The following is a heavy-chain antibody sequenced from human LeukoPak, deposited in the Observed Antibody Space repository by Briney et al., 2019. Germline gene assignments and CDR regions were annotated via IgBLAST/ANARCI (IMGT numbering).Heavy chain of an antibody. J-gene: IGHJ4*02. CDR1: GFTLSDHY. CDR2: ISNSGSTI. Sequence: PGGSLRLSCAASGFTLSDHYMTWIRQAPGKGLEWVSYISNSGSTIYYADSMRGRFTVSRDNAKSSLFLQMNSLRVEDTAVYYCARVASGYIYGLPLKFFFDDWGQGTLVTVSS. V-gene: IGHV3-11*01. CDR3: ARVASGYIYGLPLKFFFDD. D-gene: IGHD5-18*01.